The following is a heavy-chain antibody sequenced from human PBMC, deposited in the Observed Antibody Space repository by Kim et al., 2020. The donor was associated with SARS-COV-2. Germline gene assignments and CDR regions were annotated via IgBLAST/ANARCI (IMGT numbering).Heavy chain of an antibody. J-gene: IGHJ4*02. CDR3: ARDAGYSSRLEY. V-gene: IGHV3-21*01. D-gene: IGHD6-13*01. Sequence: YPDSVKSRCTISRDKATNSLSLQRMSLRAEDTAVYYCARDAGYSSRLEYWGQGALVTVSP.